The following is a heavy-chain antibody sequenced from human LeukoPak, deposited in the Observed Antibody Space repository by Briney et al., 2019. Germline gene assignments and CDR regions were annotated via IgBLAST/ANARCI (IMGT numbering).Heavy chain of an antibody. D-gene: IGHD4-23*01. Sequence: SETLSLTCTVSGGSVSSGGYYWSWIRQPPGKGLEWIGYIYYSGSTNYNPSLKSRVTISVDTSKNQFSLKLSSVTAADTAVYYCARAPWMYGGDAFDIWGQGTMVTVSS. J-gene: IGHJ3*02. V-gene: IGHV4-61*08. CDR2: IYYSGST. CDR3: ARAPWMYGGDAFDI. CDR1: GGSVSSGGYY.